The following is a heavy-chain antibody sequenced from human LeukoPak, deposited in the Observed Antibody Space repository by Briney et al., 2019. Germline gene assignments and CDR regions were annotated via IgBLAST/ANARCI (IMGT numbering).Heavy chain of an antibody. V-gene: IGHV3-9*01. Sequence: PGGSLRLSCAASGFTFDDYAMHWVRQAPGKGLEWVSGISWNSGSIGYADSVKGRFTISRDNAKNSLYLQMNSLRAEDTALYYCAKDSDGDYPPYAFDIWGQGTMVTVSS. CDR1: GFTFDDYA. J-gene: IGHJ3*02. CDR3: AKDSDGDYPPYAFDI. CDR2: ISWNSGSI. D-gene: IGHD4-17*01.